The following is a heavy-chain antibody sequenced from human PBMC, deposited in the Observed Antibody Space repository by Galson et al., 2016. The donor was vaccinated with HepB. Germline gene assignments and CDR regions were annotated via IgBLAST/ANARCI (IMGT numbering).Heavy chain of an antibody. CDR1: GFSFTTYY. J-gene: IGHJ4*02. V-gene: IGHV3-64D*09. CDR2: ISNNGGAK. Sequence: SLRLSCAASGFSFTTYYMDWVRQAPGKRLEYVSGISNNGGAKYHADSVKGRFTISRDNSNNTVDLQMSSLRPEDTAVYYCVRAWSGSSPDYWGQGTQVTVSS. CDR3: VRAWSGSSPDY. D-gene: IGHD1-26*01.